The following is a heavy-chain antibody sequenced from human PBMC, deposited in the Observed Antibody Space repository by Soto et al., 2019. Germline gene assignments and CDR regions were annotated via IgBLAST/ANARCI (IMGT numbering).Heavy chain of an antibody. J-gene: IGHJ4*02. CDR3: ARDGNWRLDY. Sequence: SQTLSLTCAISGDSVSSDSAAWNWIMLSPSRGLEWLARTYYRSRWYNDYAVSVRSRITISADTSKNQFSLHLTSMTAEDTAVYYCARDGNWRLDYWGQGALVTVSS. V-gene: IGHV6-1*01. CDR1: GDSVSSDSAA. D-gene: IGHD1-1*01. CDR2: TYYRSRWYN.